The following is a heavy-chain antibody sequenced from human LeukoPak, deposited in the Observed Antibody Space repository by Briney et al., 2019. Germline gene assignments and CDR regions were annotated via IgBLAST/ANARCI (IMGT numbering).Heavy chain of an antibody. CDR3: ARGPWGYYYMDV. Sequence: GGSLRLSCAASGFTFSSYEMNWVRQAPGKGLEWVSYISSSGSTIYYADSVKGRFTISRDNAKNSLFLQMNSLRAEDTAVYYCARGPWGYYYMDVWGKGTTVTISS. D-gene: IGHD3-16*01. V-gene: IGHV3-48*03. CDR2: ISSSGSTI. CDR1: GFTFSSYE. J-gene: IGHJ6*03.